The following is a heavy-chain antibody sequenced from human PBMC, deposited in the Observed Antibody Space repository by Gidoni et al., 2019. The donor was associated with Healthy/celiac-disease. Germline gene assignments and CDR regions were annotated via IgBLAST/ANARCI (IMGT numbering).Heavy chain of an antibody. J-gene: IGHJ6*02. CDR3: ATGAFRTPLYYYGMDV. CDR2: MNPNSGNT. D-gene: IGHD1-26*01. Sequence: QVQLVQSGAQVKKPGASVKVSCKASGDTFTSYDINWVRQATGQGLEWMGWMNPNSGNTGYAQKFQGRVTMTRNTSISTSYMELSSLRSEDTAVYYCATGAFRTPLYYYGMDVWGQGTTVTVSS. V-gene: IGHV1-8*01. CDR1: GDTFTSYD.